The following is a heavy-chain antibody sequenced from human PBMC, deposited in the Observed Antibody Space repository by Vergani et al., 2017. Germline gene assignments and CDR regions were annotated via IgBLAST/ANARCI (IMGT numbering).Heavy chain of an antibody. Sequence: QVQLVQSGAEVKKPGASVKVSCKASGYTFTGYYMHWVRQAPGQGLEWMGWINPNSGGPNYAQKFQGRVTMTRDTSISTAYMGLSRLRSDETAVYYCARGWFGEWEWFDPWGQGTLVTVSS. CDR2: INPNSGGP. V-gene: IGHV1-2*02. CDR1: GYTFTGYY. D-gene: IGHD3-10*01. J-gene: IGHJ5*02. CDR3: ARGWFGEWEWFDP.